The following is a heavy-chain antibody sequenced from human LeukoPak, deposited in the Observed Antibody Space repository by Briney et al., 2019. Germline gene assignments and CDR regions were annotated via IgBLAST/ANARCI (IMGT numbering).Heavy chain of an antibody. V-gene: IGHV4-39*01. CDR1: GVSINSGDYY. D-gene: IGHD3-10*01. CDR2: IYYSGRT. CDR3: ARHRTAINKYGPYDAFDI. Sequence: PSETLSLTCTVSGVSINSGDYYWGWIRQPPGKGLEWIGTIYYSGRTYYNPPLKSRVTISEDRSKNQFSLKLTSVTAADTAIYYCARHRTAINKYGPYDAFDIWGQGTMVTVSS. J-gene: IGHJ3*02.